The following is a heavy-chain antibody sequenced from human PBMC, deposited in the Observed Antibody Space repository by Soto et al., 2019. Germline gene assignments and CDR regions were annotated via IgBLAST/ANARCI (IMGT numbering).Heavy chain of an antibody. D-gene: IGHD5-18*01. CDR1: GFTFRISG. Sequence: QVQLVESGGGVVQPGRSLRLSCAVSGFTFRISGMHWVRQAPGKGLEWVAVIWYDGSNKDYADSVKGRFTISRDNSKNTLYLQMNSLRAADTAVYYCGRDVFGGYSYGPVDCWGQGTLVTVSS. J-gene: IGHJ4*02. CDR3: GRDVFGGYSYGPVDC. CDR2: IWYDGSNK. V-gene: IGHV3-33*01.